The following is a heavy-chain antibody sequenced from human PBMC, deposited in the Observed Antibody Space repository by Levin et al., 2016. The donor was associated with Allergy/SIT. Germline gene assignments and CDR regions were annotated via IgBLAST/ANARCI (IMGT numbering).Heavy chain of an antibody. Sequence: SETLSLTCAISGDSLGDSLSSNSVAWNWIRQSPSRGLEWLGRVYRWSDEYAVSVTGRITINADSSKNLFSLQLNSVTPEDSAVYYCARGFNSAFDFWGQGTEVTVSS. CDR3: ARGFNSAFDF. CDR2: VYRWSD. D-gene: IGHD1-1*01. V-gene: IGHV6-1*01. J-gene: IGHJ3*01. CDR1: GDSLGDSLSSNSVA.